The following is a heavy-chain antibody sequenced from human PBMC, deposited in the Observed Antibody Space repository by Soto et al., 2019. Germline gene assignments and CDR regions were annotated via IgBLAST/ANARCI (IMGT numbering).Heavy chain of an antibody. CDR3: AREDIVVVPADIQLKMGWFDP. Sequence: GGSLRLSCAASGFTFSSYSMNWVRQAPGKGLEWVSSISSSSSYIYYADSVKGRFTISRDNAKNSLYLQMNSLRAEDTAVYYCAREDIVVVPADIQLKMGWFDPWGQGTLVTVSS. V-gene: IGHV3-21*01. CDR1: GFTFSSYS. J-gene: IGHJ5*02. D-gene: IGHD2-2*02. CDR2: ISSSSSYI.